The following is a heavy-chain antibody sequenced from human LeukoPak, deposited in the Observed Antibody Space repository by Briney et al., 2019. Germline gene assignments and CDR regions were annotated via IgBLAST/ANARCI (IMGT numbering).Heavy chain of an antibody. Sequence: ASVKVSCKASGYTFTAYYIHWVRQAPGQGLEWMGWINPNSGGTNYAQKFQGRVTMTRDTSISTAYMELSRLRSDDTAVYYCARVFGDSYALLDYWGQGTLVTVSS. D-gene: IGHD2-21*02. J-gene: IGHJ4*02. CDR2: INPNSGGT. CDR3: ARVFGDSYALLDY. CDR1: GYTFTAYY. V-gene: IGHV1-2*02.